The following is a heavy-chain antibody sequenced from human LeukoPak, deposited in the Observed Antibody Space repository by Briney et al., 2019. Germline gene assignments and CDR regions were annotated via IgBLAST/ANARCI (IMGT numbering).Heavy chain of an antibody. CDR2: IFGSGGST. V-gene: IGHV3-23*01. D-gene: IGHD6-19*01. J-gene: IGHJ4*02. Sequence: GGSLRLSCAASGFTFSSYAMYWVRQAPGKGLEWVSGIFGSGGSTHYADSVKGRFTISRDNSKNTVYLQMNSLRAEDTAVYYCAKTTIGYSSGRYPGWPVDYWGQGTLVTVSS. CDR1: GFTFSSYA. CDR3: AKTTIGYSSGRYPGWPVDY.